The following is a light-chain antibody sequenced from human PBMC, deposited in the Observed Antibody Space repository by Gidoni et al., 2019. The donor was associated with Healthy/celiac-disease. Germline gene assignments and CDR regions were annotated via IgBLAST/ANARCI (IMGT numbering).Light chain of an antibody. Sequence: IVMTPSPASLAVSLVERATINCKSSQSVLYSSNNKNYLAWYQQKPGQPPKLLIYWASTRESGVPDRFSGSGSGTDFTLTISSLQAEDVAVYYCQQYYSTPLTFGGGTKVEIK. V-gene: IGKV4-1*01. CDR1: QSVLYSSNNKNY. CDR3: QQYYSTPLT. CDR2: WAS. J-gene: IGKJ4*01.